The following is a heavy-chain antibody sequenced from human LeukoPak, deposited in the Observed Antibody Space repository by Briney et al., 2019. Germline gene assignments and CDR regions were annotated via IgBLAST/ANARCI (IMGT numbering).Heavy chain of an antibody. Sequence: PGGSLRLSCAASGFTFSSYAMSWVRQAPGKGLEWVSAISGSGGSTYYADSVKGRFSISRDNSKYTLNLEMNSLGDEDMAVYYCARDFNWGFDYWGQGTLVSVSS. V-gene: IGHV3-23*01. CDR1: GFTFSSYA. J-gene: IGHJ4*02. D-gene: IGHD7-27*01. CDR2: ISGSGGST. CDR3: ARDFNWGFDY.